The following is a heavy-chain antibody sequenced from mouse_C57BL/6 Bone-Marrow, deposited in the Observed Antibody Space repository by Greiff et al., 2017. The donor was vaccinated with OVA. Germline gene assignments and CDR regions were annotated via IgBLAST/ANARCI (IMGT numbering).Heavy chain of an antibody. D-gene: IGHD2-2*01. CDR1: GYTFTGYW. J-gene: IGHJ4*01. Sequence: QVQLKQSGAELMKPGASVKLSCKATGYTFTGYWIEWVKQRPGHGLEWIGEILPGSGSTNYTEKFKGKATFTADTSSNTAYMQLSSLTTEDSAIYYCARWYGYPYYAMDYWGQGTSVTVSS. CDR3: ARWYGYPYYAMDY. V-gene: IGHV1-9*01. CDR2: ILPGSGST.